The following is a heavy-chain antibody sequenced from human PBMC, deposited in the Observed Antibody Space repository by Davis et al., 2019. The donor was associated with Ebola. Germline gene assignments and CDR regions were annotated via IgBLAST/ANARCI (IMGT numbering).Heavy chain of an antibody. CDR1: GGTFSSYA. CDR2: IIPIFGTT. Sequence: SVKVSCKASGGTFSSYAISWVRQAPGQGLEWMGGIIPIFGTTHYAQKFQDRVTITADASTNTAYMGLSSLRSEDTALYYCAREGRYYYDNSGYYRPGHFDYWGQGTLVTVSS. J-gene: IGHJ4*02. CDR3: AREGRYYYDNSGYYRPGHFDY. V-gene: IGHV1-69*13. D-gene: IGHD3-22*01.